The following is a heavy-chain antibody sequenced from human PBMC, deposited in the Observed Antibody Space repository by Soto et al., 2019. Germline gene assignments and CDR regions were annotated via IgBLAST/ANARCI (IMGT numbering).Heavy chain of an antibody. D-gene: IGHD4-4*01. CDR2: IYYSGST. J-gene: IGHJ5*02. CDR3: ARHPSNFWFDP. CDR1: GGSISSCSYF. V-gene: IGHV4-39*01. Sequence: SETLSLTCTVSGGSISSCSYFWGWIRQPPGKGLEWIGSIYYSGSTYYNPSLKSRVTVSVDTSKNQFSLKLSSVTAADTAVYYCARHPSNFWFDPWGQGTLVTVSS.